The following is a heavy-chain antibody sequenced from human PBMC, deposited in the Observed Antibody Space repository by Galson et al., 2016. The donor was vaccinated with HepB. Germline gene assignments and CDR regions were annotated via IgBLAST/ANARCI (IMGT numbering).Heavy chain of an antibody. Sequence: ETLSLTCSVSGDSINIARYFWGWIRQSPTRGLEWIGSAFHNGITYYNPSLRSRVTVSVDASRNQFSLKVTSVTAADTAIYYCARADLVVVPTSTEWFDPWGQGTLVIVSS. D-gene: IGHD2-2*01. CDR3: ARADLVVVPTSTEWFDP. CDR1: GDSINIARYF. V-gene: IGHV4-39*02. J-gene: IGHJ5*02. CDR2: AFHNGIT.